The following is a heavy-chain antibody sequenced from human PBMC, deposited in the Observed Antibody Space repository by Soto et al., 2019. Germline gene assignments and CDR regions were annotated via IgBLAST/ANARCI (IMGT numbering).Heavy chain of an antibody. CDR3: ARVGYSSSWYEGSNYYYYYGMDV. D-gene: IGHD6-13*01. V-gene: IGHV1-69*12. Sequence: QVQLVQSGAEVKKPGSSVKVSCKASGGTFSSYAISWVRQAPGQGLEWMGGIIPIFGTANYAQKFQGRVTITADEATSTAYMELGSLRSEDTAVYYCARVGYSSSWYEGSNYYYYYGMDVWGQGTTVTVSS. J-gene: IGHJ6*02. CDR2: IIPIFGTA. CDR1: GGTFSSYA.